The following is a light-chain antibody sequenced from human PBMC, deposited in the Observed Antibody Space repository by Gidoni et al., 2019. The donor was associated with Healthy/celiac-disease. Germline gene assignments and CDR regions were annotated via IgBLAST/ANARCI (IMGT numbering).Light chain of an antibody. Sequence: DIQMTQSPSSLSASVGDRVTITCRASQSISSYLNWYQQKPGKAPKLLLYDASILQSGVPSRFSGSGSGTSFSLTIISLQPQDFSTYYCQQSYSTPSFTFGPXTKVDIK. V-gene: IGKV1-39*01. CDR3: QQSYSTPSFT. CDR1: QSISSY. J-gene: IGKJ3*01. CDR2: DAS.